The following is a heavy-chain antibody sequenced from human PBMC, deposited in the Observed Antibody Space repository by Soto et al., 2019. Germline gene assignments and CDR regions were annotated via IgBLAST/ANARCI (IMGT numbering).Heavy chain of an antibody. D-gene: IGHD3-22*01. CDR1: GFTFSSYW. CDR3: ARDTDGDSSGYFDY. J-gene: IGHJ4*02. Sequence: GGSLRLSCAASGFTFSSYWMHWVRQAPGKGLVWVSRINSDGSSTSYADSVKGGFTISRDNDKNTLYLQMNSLRAEDTAVYYCARDTDGDSSGYFDYWGQGTLVTVSS. V-gene: IGHV3-74*01. CDR2: INSDGSST.